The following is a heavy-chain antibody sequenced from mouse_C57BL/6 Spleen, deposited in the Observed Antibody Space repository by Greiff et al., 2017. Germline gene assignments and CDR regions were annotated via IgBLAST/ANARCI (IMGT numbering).Heavy chain of an antibody. V-gene: IGHV1-63*01. CDR2: IYPGGGYT. CDR1: GYTFTNYW. CDR3: ARRDYDWYFDV. Sequence: QVQLHQSGAELVRPGTSVKMSCKASGYTFTNYWIGWAKQRPGHGLEWIGDIYPGGGYTNYNEKFKGKATLTADKSSSTAYMQFSSLTSEDSAIYYCARRDYDWYFDVWGTGTTVTVSS. D-gene: IGHD2-4*01. J-gene: IGHJ1*03.